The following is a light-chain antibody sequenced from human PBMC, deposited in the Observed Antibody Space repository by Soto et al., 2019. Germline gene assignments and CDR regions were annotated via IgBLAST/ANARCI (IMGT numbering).Light chain of an antibody. CDR1: SSNTGAGYD. V-gene: IGLV1-40*01. CDR3: QTYDNSLNRRV. J-gene: IGLJ2*01. CDR2: NNN. Sequence: QSVLTQPPSVSGAPGQRVTISCTGSSSNTGAGYDVHWYQQFPGTAPKLLIYNNNNRPSGVPDRFSGSKSGTSASLAITGLQAEDEADYYCQTYDNSLNRRVFGGGTKLTVL.